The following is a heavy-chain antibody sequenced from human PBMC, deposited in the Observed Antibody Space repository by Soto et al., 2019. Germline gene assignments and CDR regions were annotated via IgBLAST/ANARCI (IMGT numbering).Heavy chain of an antibody. CDR2: ISAYNGDS. D-gene: IGHD6-19*01. Sequence: GASVKVSCKASGYTFTSYGISWVRQAPGQGLEWVGWISAYNGDSNYAQKLQGRVTMTTDTSTSTAYMELRSLRSDDTAVYYCARYSLSASGWELFDYWGQGTLVTVSS. CDR3: ARYSLSASGWELFDY. J-gene: IGHJ4*02. CDR1: GYTFTSYG. V-gene: IGHV1-18*01.